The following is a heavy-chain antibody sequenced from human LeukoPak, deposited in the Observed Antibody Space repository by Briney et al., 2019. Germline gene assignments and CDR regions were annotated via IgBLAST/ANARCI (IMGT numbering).Heavy chain of an antibody. CDR1: GFTFSSYA. CDR3: SKAGDTNYYRHGDY. J-gene: IGHJ4*02. D-gene: IGHD4-11*01. Sequence: GGSLRLSCAASGFTFSSYAMHWVRQAPGKGLEWVSYISSSGSTIYYADSVKGRFTISRDNAKNTVYLQMNNLRGEDTALYYCSKAGDTNYYRHGDYWGQGTLVTVSS. V-gene: IGHV3-48*03. CDR2: ISSSGSTI.